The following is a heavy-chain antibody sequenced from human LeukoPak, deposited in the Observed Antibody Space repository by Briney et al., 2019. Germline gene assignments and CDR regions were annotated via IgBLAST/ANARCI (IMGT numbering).Heavy chain of an antibody. J-gene: IGHJ6*02. D-gene: IGHD4-17*01. Sequence: SVKVSCKASGGTFSSCAISWVRQAPGQGLEWMGGIIPIFGTANYAQKFQGRVTITADESTSTAYMELSSLRSEDTAVYYCAREPLWRVTTTEYYYYGMGVWGQGTTVTVSS. CDR2: IIPIFGTA. CDR1: GGTFSSCA. CDR3: AREPLWRVTTTEYYYYGMGV. V-gene: IGHV1-69*13.